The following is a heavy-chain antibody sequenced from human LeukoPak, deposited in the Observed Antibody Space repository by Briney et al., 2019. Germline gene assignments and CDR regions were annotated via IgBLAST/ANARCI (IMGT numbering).Heavy chain of an antibody. CDR2: INPNSGDT. CDR3: ARGGLPASFDY. Sequence: GASVKVSCKASGYTFTGSYLHWVRQAPGQGLEWMGWINPNSGDTKYTQTFQGRVTMTRDTSINTAFMELSSLRSDDTALYYCARGGLPASFDYWGQGTLVTVSS. CDR1: GYTFTGSY. J-gene: IGHJ4*02. D-gene: IGHD2-21*02. V-gene: IGHV1-2*02.